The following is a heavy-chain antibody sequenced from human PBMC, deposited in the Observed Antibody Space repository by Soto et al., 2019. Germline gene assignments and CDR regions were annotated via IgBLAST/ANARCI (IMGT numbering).Heavy chain of an antibody. CDR1: GDSIDTSDYY. CDR3: AREASSTLDP. V-gene: IGHV4-30-4*01. Sequence: QVQLQESGPGLVRPSQTLSLTCSVSGDSIDTSDYYWSWVRQPPGKVLEWIGYVYSSGSTYYNPSLESRLAISVDTSKNRFSLTLSSVTVADTAVYYCAREASSTLDPWGQGVLVTVSS. J-gene: IGHJ5*02. CDR2: VYSSGST.